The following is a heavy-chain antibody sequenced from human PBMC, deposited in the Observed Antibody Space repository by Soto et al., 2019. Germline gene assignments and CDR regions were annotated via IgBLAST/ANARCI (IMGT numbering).Heavy chain of an antibody. D-gene: IGHD6-13*01. CDR1: GGSISSCDYY. Sequence: QVQLQESGPGLVKPSQTLSLTCTGSGGSISSCDYYWSWMRQPPGKGLEWIGYIYYSGSTYYNPSLKSRVTISVDTSKNQFSLKLSSVTAADTAVYYCVRGLPPSGYSSSWYVGNWFDPWGQGTLVTVSS. CDR3: VRGLPPSGYSSSWYVGNWFDP. V-gene: IGHV4-30-4*01. J-gene: IGHJ5*02. CDR2: IYYSGST.